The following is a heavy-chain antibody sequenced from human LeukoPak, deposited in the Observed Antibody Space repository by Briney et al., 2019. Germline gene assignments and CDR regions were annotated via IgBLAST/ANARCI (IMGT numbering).Heavy chain of an antibody. Sequence: GGSLRLSCAASGFTFSSYSMNWIRQAPGKGLEWVSYISSSSTIYYADSVKGRFTISRDNAKNSLYLQMNSLRDEDTAVYYCAGVNGDDYIDYWGQGTLVTVSS. CDR2: ISSSSTI. CDR3: AGVNGDDYIDY. CDR1: GFTFSSYS. V-gene: IGHV3-48*02. D-gene: IGHD7-27*01. J-gene: IGHJ4*02.